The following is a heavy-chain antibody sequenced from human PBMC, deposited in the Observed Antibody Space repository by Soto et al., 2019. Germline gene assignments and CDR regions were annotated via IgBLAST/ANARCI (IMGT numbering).Heavy chain of an antibody. Sequence: SVKVSCKASGGTFSSYAISWVRQAPGQGLEWMGGIIPIFGTANYAQKFQGRVTITADESTSTAYMELSSLRSEDTAVYYCARAVAGEYYFDYWGQGTLVTVSS. J-gene: IGHJ4*02. D-gene: IGHD6-19*01. CDR2: IIPIFGTA. CDR3: ARAVAGEYYFDY. CDR1: GGTFSSYA. V-gene: IGHV1-69*13.